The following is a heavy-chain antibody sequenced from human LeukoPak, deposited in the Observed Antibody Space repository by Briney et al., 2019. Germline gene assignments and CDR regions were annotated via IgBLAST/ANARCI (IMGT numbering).Heavy chain of an antibody. J-gene: IGHJ4*02. CDR2: INPNSGGT. CDR1: GYTFTVYY. D-gene: IGHD3-10*01. Sequence: ASVKVSFKASGYTFTVYYMHWGRQAPGQGPEWMGWINPNSGGTNYAQKFQGRVTMTRDTSISTAYMELSRLRSDDTAVYYCARAHASGSRDYWGQGTLVTVSS. V-gene: IGHV1-2*02. CDR3: ARAHASGSRDY.